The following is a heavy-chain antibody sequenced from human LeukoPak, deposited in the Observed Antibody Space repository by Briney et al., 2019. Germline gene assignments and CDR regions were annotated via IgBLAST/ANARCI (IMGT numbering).Heavy chain of an antibody. V-gene: IGHV3-74*01. Sequence: GGSLRLSCAASGFTFSSYWMHWVRQAPGKGLVWDSRINSDGSSTSYAESVKGRFTISRDNAKNTLYLQMNSLRAEDTAVYYCARVYSSSSDYWGQGTLVTVSS. CDR2: INSDGSST. D-gene: IGHD6-6*01. CDR3: ARVYSSSSDY. J-gene: IGHJ4*02. CDR1: GFTFSSYW.